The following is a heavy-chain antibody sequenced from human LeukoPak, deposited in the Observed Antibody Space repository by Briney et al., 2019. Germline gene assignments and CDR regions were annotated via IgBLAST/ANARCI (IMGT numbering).Heavy chain of an antibody. J-gene: IGHJ4*02. D-gene: IGHD3-22*01. CDR1: GGSISSYY. V-gene: IGHV4-59*01. Sequence: SETLSLTCTVSGGSISSYYWSWIRQPPGKGLEWIGYIYYSGSTNYNPSLKSRVTISVDTSKNQFSLILNSVTAADTALYYCARVDYYDSSVFDYWGQGTLVTVSS. CDR2: IYYSGST. CDR3: ARVDYYDSSVFDY.